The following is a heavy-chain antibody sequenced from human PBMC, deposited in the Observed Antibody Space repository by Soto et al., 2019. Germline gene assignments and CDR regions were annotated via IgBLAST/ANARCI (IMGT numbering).Heavy chain of an antibody. CDR3: AADAVTTGLGYYYGMDV. J-gene: IGHJ6*02. V-gene: IGHV1-58*01. CDR1: GFTFTSSA. D-gene: IGHD4-4*01. CDR2: IVVGSGNT. Sequence: PVKVTCKSSGFTFTSSAVQWVRQARGQRLEWIGWIVVGSGNTNYAQKFQERVTITRDMSTSTAYMELSSLRSEDTAVYYCAADAVTTGLGYYYGMDVWGQGTTVNVSS.